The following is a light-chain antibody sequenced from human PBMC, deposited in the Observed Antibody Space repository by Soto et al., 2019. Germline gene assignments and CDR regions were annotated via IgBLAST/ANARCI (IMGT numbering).Light chain of an antibody. Sequence: QSALTQPASVSGSPGQSITISCTRTSSDVGGYNYVSWYQLHPGKPPKLMIYDVSIRPSGVSNRFSGSKSGNTASLTISGLQAEDETDYYCSSYTSSSSVVFGGGTKLTVL. V-gene: IGLV2-14*03. CDR1: SSDVGGYNY. CDR3: SSYTSSSSVV. J-gene: IGLJ2*01. CDR2: DVS.